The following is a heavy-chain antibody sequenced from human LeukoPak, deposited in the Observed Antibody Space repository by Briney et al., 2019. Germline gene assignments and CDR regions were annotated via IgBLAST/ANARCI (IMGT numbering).Heavy chain of an antibody. CDR2: IYHSGST. CDR3: ARGGPGYYDSSGYYY. J-gene: IGHJ4*02. Sequence: SETLSLTCAVSGGSISSSNWWSWVRQPPGKGLEWIGEIYHSGSTNYNPSLKSRVTISVDTSKNQFSLKLSSVTAADTAVYYCARGGPGYYDSSGYYYWGQGTLVTVSS. CDR1: GGSISSSNW. V-gene: IGHV4-4*02. D-gene: IGHD3-22*01.